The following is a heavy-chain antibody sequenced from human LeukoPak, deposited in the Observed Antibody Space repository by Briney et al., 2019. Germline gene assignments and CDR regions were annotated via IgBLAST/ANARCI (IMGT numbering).Heavy chain of an antibody. D-gene: IGHD5-18*01. V-gene: IGHV4-59*01. CDR3: ARETPQLYFDY. Sequence: SETLSLTCTVSGGPISSYYWSWIRQPPGKGLGWIGYIYYSGSTNYNPSLKSRVTISVDTSKNQFSLKLSSVTAADTAVYYCARETPQLYFDYWGQGTLVTVSS. J-gene: IGHJ4*02. CDR1: GGPISSYY. CDR2: IYYSGST.